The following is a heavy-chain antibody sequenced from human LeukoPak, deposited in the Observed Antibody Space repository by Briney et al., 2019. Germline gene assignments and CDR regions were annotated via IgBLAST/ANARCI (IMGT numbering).Heavy chain of an antibody. Sequence: GGSLRLSCVASGFTFSSYWMHWVRQAPGKGLVWVSRINTDGSITSYADSVKGRFTISRDNAKNTLYLEMNSLRAEDTAVYYCVRIWEGAYWGQGTLVTVFS. J-gene: IGHJ4*02. CDR2: INTDGSIT. CDR3: VRIWEGAY. CDR1: GFTFSSYW. D-gene: IGHD1-26*01. V-gene: IGHV3-74*01.